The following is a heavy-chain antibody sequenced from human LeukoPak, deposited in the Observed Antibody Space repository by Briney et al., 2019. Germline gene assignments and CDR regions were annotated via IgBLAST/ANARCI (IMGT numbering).Heavy chain of an antibody. D-gene: IGHD5-12*01. J-gene: IGHJ4*02. CDR2: IYYSGST. Sequence: SETLSPTCTVSGGSNGTFYWSWIRRPPGKGLEWIGYIYYSGSTYYNPSLKSRVTISVDTSKNQFSLKLSSVTAADTAVYYCARDRGPYSGYDSYYFDYWGQGTLVTVSS. CDR1: GGSNGTFY. V-gene: IGHV4-59*12. CDR3: ARDRGPYSGYDSYYFDY.